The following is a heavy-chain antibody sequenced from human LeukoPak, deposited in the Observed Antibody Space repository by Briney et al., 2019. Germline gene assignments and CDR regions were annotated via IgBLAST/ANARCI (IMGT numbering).Heavy chain of an antibody. J-gene: IGHJ5*02. CDR1: GYPFTSYA. CDR3: AREYYYDSIGYYLFDP. Sequence: GASVKVSCKASGYPFTSYAMHWVRQAPGQRLEWMGWINAGNGNTKYSQKFQGRVTITRDTSASTAYMELSSLRSEDTAVYYCAREYYYDSIGYYLFDPWGQGTLVTISS. CDR2: INAGNGNT. D-gene: IGHD3-22*01. V-gene: IGHV1-3*01.